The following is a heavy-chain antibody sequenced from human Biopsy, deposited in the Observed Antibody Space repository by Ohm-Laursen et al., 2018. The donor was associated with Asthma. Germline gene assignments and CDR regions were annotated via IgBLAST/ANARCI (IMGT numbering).Heavy chain of an antibody. J-gene: IGHJ6*02. CDR2: IDPSDSHT. D-gene: IGHD2-2*01. CDR3: ARQGPGYCSSNICQGYNGMDV. Sequence: ESLRISCKGSGDSFTNYWINWVRQMPGKGLEWMGRIDPSDSHTNYSPSFQGHVIISADKSISTAFLQWSSLKASDTAMYYCARQGPGYCSSNICQGYNGMDVWGLGTPVTVSS. V-gene: IGHV5-10-1*01. CDR1: GDSFTNYW.